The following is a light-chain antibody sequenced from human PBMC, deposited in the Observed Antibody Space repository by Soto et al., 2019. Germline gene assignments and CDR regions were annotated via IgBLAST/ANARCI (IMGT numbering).Light chain of an antibody. CDR1: QNVLYSSNNKNY. V-gene: IGKV4-1*01. J-gene: IGKJ1*01. CDR3: QQYYTTPRT. Sequence: DIVMTQSPDSLTVSLGERATINCKSSQNVLYSSNNKNYLAWYQQKPGQPPKKLIYWASARESGVPDRFSGSGSGTDFTLTISSLQAEDVAIYYCQQYYTTPRTVGQGTKVDSK. CDR2: WAS.